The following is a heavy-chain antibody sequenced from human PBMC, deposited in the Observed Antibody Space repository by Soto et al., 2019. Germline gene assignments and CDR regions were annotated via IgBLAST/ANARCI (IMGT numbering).Heavy chain of an antibody. CDR2: INHSGST. Sequence: SETLSLTCAVYGGSFSGYYWSWIRQPPGKGLEWIGEINHSGSTNYNPSLESRVTISVDTSKNQFSLKLSSVTAADTAVYYCARVKQLVLLGYSYGYFDYWGQGTLVTVSS. CDR1: GGSFSGYY. J-gene: IGHJ4*02. V-gene: IGHV4-34*01. CDR3: ARVKQLVLLGYSYGYFDY. D-gene: IGHD5-18*01.